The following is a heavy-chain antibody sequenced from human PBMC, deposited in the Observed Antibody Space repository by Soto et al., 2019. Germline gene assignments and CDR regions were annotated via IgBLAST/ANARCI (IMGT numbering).Heavy chain of an antibody. CDR2: IYWDDDK. CDR3: AHIVVAGVGYYFDY. D-gene: IGHD6-19*01. V-gene: IGHV2-5*02. J-gene: IGHJ4*02. CDR1: GFSLSSTRMA. Sequence: QITLKESGPPLVKPTQTLTLTCTFSGFSLSSTRMAVGWICQPPGKALEWLALIYWDDDKRYRPFLKSRLTITKDTSKIQMILTIVNIDPVDAAGYYCAHIVVAGVGYYFDYWGQGTLVTVSS.